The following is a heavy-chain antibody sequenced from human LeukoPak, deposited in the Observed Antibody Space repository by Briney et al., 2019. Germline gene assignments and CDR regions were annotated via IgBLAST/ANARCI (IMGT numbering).Heavy chain of an antibody. CDR3: ARDYYDYVWGSYRTIDY. V-gene: IGHV1-2*06. CDR2: INPNSGGT. Sequence: ASVKVSCKASGYTFTGYYMHWVQQAPGQGLEWMGRINPNSGGTNYAQKFQGRVTMTRDTSISTAYMELSRLRSDDTAVYYCARDYYDYVWGSYRTIDYWGQGTLVTVSS. J-gene: IGHJ4*02. D-gene: IGHD3-16*02. CDR1: GYTFTGYY.